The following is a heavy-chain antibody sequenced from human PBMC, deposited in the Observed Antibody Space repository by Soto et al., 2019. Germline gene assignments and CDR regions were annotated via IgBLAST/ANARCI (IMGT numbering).Heavy chain of an antibody. D-gene: IGHD5-18*01. V-gene: IGHV1-18*04. J-gene: IGHJ4*02. CDR2: ISAYNGNT. CDR1: GYTFTSYG. Sequence: QVQLVQSGAEVKKPGASVRVSCKASGYTFTSYGVSWVRQAPGQGLEWMGWISAYNGNTKYAQKRQGRPTMTTHTSTSTAYMELRILRSDDTAMYYCARAPALHVDTARKLDYWRQGTLVTVSS. CDR3: ARAPALHVDTARKLDY.